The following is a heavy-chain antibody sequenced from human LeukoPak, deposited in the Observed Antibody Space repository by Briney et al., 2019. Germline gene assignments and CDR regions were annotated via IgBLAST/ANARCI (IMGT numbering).Heavy chain of an antibody. Sequence: GGSLRLSYAASGFTFSHFAMFWVRQAPGKGLEFVSVIGSSGDSTYYANSVTGRFTISRDNSKNTLYLQMGSLRAEDMAVYYCARDHSSGFFDSWGQGTLVTVSS. D-gene: IGHD6-19*01. CDR2: IGSSGDST. CDR3: ARDHSSGFFDS. J-gene: IGHJ4*02. V-gene: IGHV3-64*01. CDR1: GFTFSHFA.